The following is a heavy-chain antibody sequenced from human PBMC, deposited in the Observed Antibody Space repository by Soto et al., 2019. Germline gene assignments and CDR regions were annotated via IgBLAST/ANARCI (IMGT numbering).Heavy chain of an antibody. CDR3: TTSHP. V-gene: IGHV3-15*07. CDR1: SVSNTW. Sequence: SVSNTWMNWVRQAPGKGLEWVGRITSKTNGGTTDYAAPVKGRFTISRDDSKNTLFLQMNSLKTEDTAVYYCTTSHPWGQGTPVTVSP. J-gene: IGHJ5*02. CDR2: ITSKTNGGTT.